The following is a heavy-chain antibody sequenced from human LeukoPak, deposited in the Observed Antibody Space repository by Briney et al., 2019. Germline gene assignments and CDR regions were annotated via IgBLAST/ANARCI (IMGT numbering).Heavy chain of an antibody. J-gene: IGHJ4*02. Sequence: GGSLRLSCAASGFTFVSYTMNWVRQAPGKGLEWVSSISSSSTYIYYADSVKGRFTISRDNAKNSLSLQMNSLRAEDTAVCYCARDYGSGNYFLYFDSWGQGTLVTVSS. D-gene: IGHD3-10*01. CDR3: ARDYGSGNYFLYFDS. CDR1: GFTFVSYT. CDR2: ISSSSTYI. V-gene: IGHV3-21*01.